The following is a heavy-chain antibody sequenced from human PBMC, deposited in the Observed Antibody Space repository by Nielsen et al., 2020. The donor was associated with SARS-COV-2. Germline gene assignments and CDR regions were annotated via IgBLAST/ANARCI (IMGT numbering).Heavy chain of an antibody. J-gene: IGHJ4*02. Sequence: SVKVSCKTSGGTFSSYTINWVRQAPGQGLEWMGMIIPMLDRANYAQKFQGRVTITADKPTSTAFLELNSLRSDDTAMYYCAIHGGYTGYDFRRPSHFDHWGQGSLITVFS. CDR3: AIHGGYTGYDFRRPSHFDH. V-gene: IGHV1-69*02. D-gene: IGHD5-12*01. CDR1: GGTFSSYT. CDR2: IIPMLDRA.